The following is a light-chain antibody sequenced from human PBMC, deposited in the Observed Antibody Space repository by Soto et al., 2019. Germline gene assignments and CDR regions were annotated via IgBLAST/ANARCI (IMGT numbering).Light chain of an antibody. Sequence: ETVMTQSPGTLSLSLGESATLSCRASQSVSIHLAWYQQKTGQAPRLLIYDKSTRATGIPDRLSGSGSGTELNLTISRLQSEDFATYYCQKCNSYPWTFGQGTKVDIK. V-gene: IGKV3-15*01. CDR1: QSVSIH. J-gene: IGKJ1*01. CDR3: QKCNSYPWT. CDR2: DKS.